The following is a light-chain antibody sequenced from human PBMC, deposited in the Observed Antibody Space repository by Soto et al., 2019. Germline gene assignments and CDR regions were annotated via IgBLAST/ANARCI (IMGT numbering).Light chain of an antibody. Sequence: DIQMTQSPSSLSASVGDRVTITCRASQSISSYLNWYQQKPGKAPKLLIYAASSLQSGVPSRFSGSGSGTDFTLTISSRQPEDFATYYCQQSYSTPFTFRPGTKVDI. CDR1: QSISSY. CDR2: AAS. J-gene: IGKJ3*01. CDR3: QQSYSTPFT. V-gene: IGKV1-39*01.